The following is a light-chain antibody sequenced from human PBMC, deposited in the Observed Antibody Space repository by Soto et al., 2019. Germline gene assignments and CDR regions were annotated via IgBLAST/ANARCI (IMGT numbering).Light chain of an antibody. CDR3: QQYGSSSWT. J-gene: IGKJ1*01. CDR1: QSIRRNY. Sequence: ETVLTQSPGTLSLSPGERATLSCRASQSIRRNYLAWYRQTPGQAPRLLIYGASNRATGIPDRFSGRGSGTDFTLIISRLEPEDFALYYCQQYGSSSWTFGQGTKVEIK. V-gene: IGKV3-20*01. CDR2: GAS.